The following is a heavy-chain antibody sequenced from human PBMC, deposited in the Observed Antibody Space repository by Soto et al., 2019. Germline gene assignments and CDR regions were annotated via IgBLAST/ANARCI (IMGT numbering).Heavy chain of an antibody. CDR2: ISYDGSNK. V-gene: IGHV3-30*18. D-gene: IGHD1-1*01. J-gene: IGHJ4*02. Sequence: PGGSLRLSCAASGFTFSSYGMHWVRQAPGKGLEWVAVISYDGSNKYYADSVKGRFTISRDNSKNTLYLQMNSLRAEDTAVYYCAKGRTRNPFHYFDYWGQGTLVTVSS. CDR1: GFTFSSYG. CDR3: AKGRTRNPFHYFDY.